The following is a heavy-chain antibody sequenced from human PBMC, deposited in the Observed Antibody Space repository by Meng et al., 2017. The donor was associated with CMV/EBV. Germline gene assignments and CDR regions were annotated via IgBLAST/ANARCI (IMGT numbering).Heavy chain of an antibody. Sequence: VHREAAGPGRVKPSQTLALTRTVSGGSISSYYWSWLRQPAGKGLEWIGRIYTSGSTNYNPSLKSRVTMSVDTSKNQFSLKLSSVTAADTAVYYCARDLMNCSSTSCANWFDPWGQGTLVTVSS. CDR3: ARDLMNCSSTSCANWFDP. CDR2: IYTSGST. J-gene: IGHJ5*02. V-gene: IGHV4-4*07. CDR1: GGSISSYY. D-gene: IGHD2-2*01.